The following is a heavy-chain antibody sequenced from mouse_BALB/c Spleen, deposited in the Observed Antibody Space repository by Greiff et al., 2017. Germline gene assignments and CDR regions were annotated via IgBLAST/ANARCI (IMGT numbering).Heavy chain of an antibody. D-gene: IGHD2-1*01. CDR3: ARGGVYYGNYVGFAY. J-gene: IGHJ3*01. V-gene: IGHV1S135*01. CDR2: IDPYNGGT. CDR1: GYSFTDYN. Sequence: LVESGPELVKPGASVKVSCKASGYSFTDYNMYWVKQSHGKSLEWIGYIDPYNGGTSYNQKFKGKATLTVDKSSSTAFMHLNSLTSEDSAVYYCARGGVYYGNYVGFAYWGQGTLVTVSA.